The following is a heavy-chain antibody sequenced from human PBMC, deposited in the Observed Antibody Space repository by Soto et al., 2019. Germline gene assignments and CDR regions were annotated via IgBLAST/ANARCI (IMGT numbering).Heavy chain of an antibody. J-gene: IGHJ4*02. D-gene: IGHD3-10*01. CDR2: IWYDGSNK. CDR3: ARDFSGSDDPFDY. V-gene: IGHV3-33*01. Sequence: GGSLRLSCAASGFTFSSYGMHWVRQAPGKGLEWVAVIWYDGSNKYYADSVKGRFTISRDNSKNTLYLQMNSLRAEDTAVYYCARDFSGSDDPFDYWGQGTLVTVSS. CDR1: GFTFSSYG.